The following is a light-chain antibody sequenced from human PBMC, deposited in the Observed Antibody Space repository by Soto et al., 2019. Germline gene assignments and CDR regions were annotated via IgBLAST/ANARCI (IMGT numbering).Light chain of an antibody. CDR2: GAS. CDR3: HRYVSRPPT. CDR1: QSITNNY. J-gene: IGKJ4*01. V-gene: IGKV3-20*01. Sequence: EIVLTQSPGTLSLSPGERATLFCRASQSITNNYLAWYQQKPAQAPRLLIYGASSRPTGIPDRFSGSGSGTDFTHTISRLEPEDFAVYQCHRYVSRPPTFGGGTKVEIK.